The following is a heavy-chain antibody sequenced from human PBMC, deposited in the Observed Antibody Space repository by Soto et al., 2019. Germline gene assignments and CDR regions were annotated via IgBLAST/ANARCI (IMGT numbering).Heavy chain of an antibody. V-gene: IGHV4-30-4*01. CDR3: ARVAVAGTRVDY. D-gene: IGHD6-19*01. J-gene: IGHJ4*02. Sequence: ASETLSLTCTVSGGSISSGDYYWSWIRQPPGKGLEWIGYIYYSGSTYYNPSLKSRVTISVDTSKNQFSLKLSSVTAADTAVYYCARVAVAGTRVDYWGQGTLVTVS. CDR1: GGSISSGDYY. CDR2: IYYSGST.